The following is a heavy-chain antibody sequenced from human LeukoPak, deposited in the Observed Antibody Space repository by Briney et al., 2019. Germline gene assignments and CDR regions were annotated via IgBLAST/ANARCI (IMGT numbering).Heavy chain of an antibody. V-gene: IGHV1-2*02. CDR2: INPNSGDT. Sequence: ASVKVSCKASGYTFTGYYIHWVRQAPGQGLEGMGWINPNSGDTNHAQKFQGRVTMTRDTSISTAHMELSSLRSDDTAVYYCARDSTSSWYGGQDHWGQGTLVTVSS. D-gene: IGHD6-13*01. J-gene: IGHJ4*02. CDR3: ARDSTSSWYGGQDH. CDR1: GYTFTGYY.